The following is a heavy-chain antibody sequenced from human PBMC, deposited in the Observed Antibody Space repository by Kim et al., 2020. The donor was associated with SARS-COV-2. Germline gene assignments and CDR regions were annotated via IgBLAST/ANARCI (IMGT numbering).Heavy chain of an antibody. Sequence: SETLSLTCTVSGGSISSYYWSWIRQPAGKGLEWIGRIYTSGSTNYNPSLKSRVTMSVDTSKNQFSLKLSSVTAADTAVYYCARETQKAITPRTIWRTLKRGRNFHWYFDLWGRGTLVTVSS. V-gene: IGHV4-4*07. CDR2: IYTSGST. CDR3: ARETQKAITPRTIWRTLKRGRNFHWYFDL. D-gene: IGHD1-20*01. CDR1: GGSISSYY. J-gene: IGHJ2*01.